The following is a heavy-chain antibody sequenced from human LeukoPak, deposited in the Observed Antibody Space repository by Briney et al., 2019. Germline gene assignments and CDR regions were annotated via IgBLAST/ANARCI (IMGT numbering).Heavy chain of an antibody. CDR2: ISGSGGST. CDR3: AKDMRLRRGLPAAIEGYFDY. J-gene: IGHJ4*02. V-gene: IGHV3-23*01. D-gene: IGHD2-2*01. Sequence: GGSLRLSCAASGFTFSSYAMSWVRQAPRKGLEWVSAISGSGGSTYYADSVKGRFTISRDNSKNTLYLQMNSLRAEDTAVYYCAKDMRLRRGLPAAIEGYFDYWGQGTLVTVSS. CDR1: GFTFSSYA.